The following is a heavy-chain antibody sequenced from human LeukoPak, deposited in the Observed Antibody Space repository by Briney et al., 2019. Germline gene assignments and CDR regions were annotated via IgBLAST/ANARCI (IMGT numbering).Heavy chain of an antibody. Sequence: SVKVSCKASGGTFSSYAISWVRQAPGQGLEWIGGIIPIFGTANYAQKFQGRVTITADESTSTAYMELSSLRSEDTAVYYCALSGPAAMPFDYGMDVWGQGTTVTVSS. CDR3: ALSGPAAMPFDYGMDV. CDR2: IIPIFGTA. D-gene: IGHD2-2*01. V-gene: IGHV1-69*01. CDR1: GGTFSSYA. J-gene: IGHJ6*02.